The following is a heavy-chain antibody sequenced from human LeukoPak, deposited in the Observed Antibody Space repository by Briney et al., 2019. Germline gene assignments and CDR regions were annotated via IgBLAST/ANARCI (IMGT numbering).Heavy chain of an antibody. J-gene: IGHJ4*02. CDR1: GYTFTGYY. CDR3: ARVGRYCSGGSCPDY. V-gene: IGHV1-2*02. CDR2: INPNSGGT. Sequence: ASVKVSCKASGYTFTGYYMHWVRQAPGQGLEWMGWINPNSGGTNYAQKFQGRVTMTRDTSISTAYMELRSLRSDDTAVYYCARVGRYCSGGSCPDYWGQGTLVTVSS. D-gene: IGHD2-15*01.